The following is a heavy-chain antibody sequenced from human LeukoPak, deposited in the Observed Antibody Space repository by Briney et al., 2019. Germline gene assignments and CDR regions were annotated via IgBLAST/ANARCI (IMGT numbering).Heavy chain of an antibody. Sequence: GGSLRLSCAAAGFTFSDYYMSWVRQAPGKGLEGVSYISSSGSTIYYADSVKGRFTISRDNAKNSLYLQMNSLRAEDTAVYYCARMDMAALVDYWGQGTLVTVSS. CDR1: GFTFSDYY. CDR2: ISSSGSTI. J-gene: IGHJ4*02. CDR3: ARMDMAALVDY. V-gene: IGHV3-11*04. D-gene: IGHD2-2*03.